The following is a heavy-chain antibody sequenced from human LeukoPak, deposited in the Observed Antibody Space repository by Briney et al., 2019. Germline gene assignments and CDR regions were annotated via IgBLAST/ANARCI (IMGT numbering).Heavy chain of an antibody. V-gene: IGHV3-30*18. D-gene: IGHD6-13*01. J-gene: IGHJ3*02. CDR2: ISYDGSNK. Sequence: GGSLRLSCAASGFTFSSYGMHWVRQAPGKGLEWVAVISYDGSNKYYADSVKGRFTISRDNSKNTLYLQMNSLRAEDTAVYYCAKGLFSSSWYGGDAFDIWGQGTMVTVSS. CDR3: AKGLFSSSWYGGDAFDI. CDR1: GFTFSSYG.